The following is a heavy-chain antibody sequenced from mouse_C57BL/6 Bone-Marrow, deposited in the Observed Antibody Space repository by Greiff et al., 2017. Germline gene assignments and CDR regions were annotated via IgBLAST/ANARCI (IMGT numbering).Heavy chain of an antibody. CDR1: GYTFTSYW. CDR2: IHPNSGST. CDR3: ARERFSSTMVTAFDY. V-gene: IGHV1-64*01. D-gene: IGHD2-2*01. J-gene: IGHJ2*01. Sequence: QVQLQQPGAELVKPGASVKLSCKASGYTFTSYWMHWVKQRPGQGLEWIGMIHPNSGSTNYNEKFKSKATLTVDKSSSTAYMQLSSLTSEDSAVYYCARERFSSTMVTAFDYGGQGTTLTVSS.